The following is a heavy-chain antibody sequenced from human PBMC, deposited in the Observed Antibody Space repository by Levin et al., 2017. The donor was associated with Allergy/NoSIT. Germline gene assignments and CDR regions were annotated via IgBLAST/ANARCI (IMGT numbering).Heavy chain of an antibody. CDR3: AKGPMDT. D-gene: IGHD2-2*03. CDR1: GFPFSPFG. CDR2: ISSDVSYK. V-gene: IGHV3-30*18. J-gene: IGHJ5*02. Sequence: GGSLRLSCATSGFPFSPFGLVWVRQAPGKGLDWVALISSDVSYKYYADTVKGRFPISRDNSKSTVYLQMSSLRPEDTGVYYCAKGPMDTWGQGTLVTVSS.